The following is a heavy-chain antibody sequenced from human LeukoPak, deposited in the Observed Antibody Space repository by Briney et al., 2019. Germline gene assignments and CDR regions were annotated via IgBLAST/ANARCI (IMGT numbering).Heavy chain of an antibody. CDR1: GGSFGGYY. Sequence: SETLSLTCAVYGGSFGGYYWSWIRQPPGKGLEWIGYIFYSGSTNYNPSLKSRVTISVDMSKNQFSLKLSSVTAADTAVYYCARYSSGWSRVYWGQGTLVTVSS. D-gene: IGHD6-19*01. CDR3: ARYSSGWSRVY. V-gene: IGHV4-59*08. CDR2: IFYSGST. J-gene: IGHJ4*02.